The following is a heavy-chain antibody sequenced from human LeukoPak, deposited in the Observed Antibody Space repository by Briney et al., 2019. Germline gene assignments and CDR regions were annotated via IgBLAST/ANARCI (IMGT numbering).Heavy chain of an antibody. Sequence: GGSLRLSCAASGFTFSSYAMHWVRQAPGKGLEWVAVISYDGSNKYYADSVKGRFTISRDNSKNTLYLQMNSLRAEDTAVYYCVRDYYYDSSGYYDYWGQGTLVTVSS. CDR3: VRDYYYDSSGYYDY. D-gene: IGHD3-22*01. J-gene: IGHJ4*02. V-gene: IGHV3-30-3*01. CDR1: GFTFSSYA. CDR2: ISYDGSNK.